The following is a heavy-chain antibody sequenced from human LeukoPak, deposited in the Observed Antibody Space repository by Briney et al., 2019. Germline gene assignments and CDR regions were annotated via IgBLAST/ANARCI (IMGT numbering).Heavy chain of an antibody. J-gene: IGHJ5*02. CDR3: ARGLYGYCSSTSCYDNWFDP. D-gene: IGHD2-2*01. CDR2: IIPIFGTA. CDR1: GGTFSSYA. Sequence: SVKVSCKASGGTFSSYAISWVRQAPGQRLEWMGGIIPIFGTANYAQKFQGRVTITADKSTSTAYMELSSLRSEDTAVYYCARGLYGYCSSTSCYDNWFDPWGQGTLVTVSS. V-gene: IGHV1-69*06.